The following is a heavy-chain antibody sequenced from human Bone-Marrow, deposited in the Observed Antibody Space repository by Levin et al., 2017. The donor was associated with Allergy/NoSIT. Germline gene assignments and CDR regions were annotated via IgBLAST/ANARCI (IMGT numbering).Heavy chain of an antibody. CDR2: INSDGSST. Sequence: GESLKISCAASGFTFSSYWMHWVRQAPGKGLVWVSRINSDGSSTSYADSVKGRFTISRDNAKNTLYLQMNSLRAEDTAVYYCARSSDIVVVVAATPFSMDVWGKGTTVTVSS. CDR1: GFTFSSYW. J-gene: IGHJ6*04. V-gene: IGHV3-74*01. CDR3: ARSSDIVVVVAATPFSMDV. D-gene: IGHD2-15*01.